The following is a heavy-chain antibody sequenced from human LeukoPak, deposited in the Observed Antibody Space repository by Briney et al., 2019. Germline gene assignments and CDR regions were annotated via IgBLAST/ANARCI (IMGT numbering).Heavy chain of an antibody. CDR1: GFTFSRYA. V-gene: IGHV3-7*03. D-gene: IGHD1-1*01. Sequence: GGSLRLSCAASGFTFSRYAMHWVRQAPGKGLAWVANIKQDGSEKYFVDSVKGRFTISRDNAKNSLYLQMSSLRAEDTAVYYCARGGSRHPSPEDYWGRGTLVTVSS. CDR2: IKQDGSEK. J-gene: IGHJ4*02. CDR3: ARGGSRHPSPEDY.